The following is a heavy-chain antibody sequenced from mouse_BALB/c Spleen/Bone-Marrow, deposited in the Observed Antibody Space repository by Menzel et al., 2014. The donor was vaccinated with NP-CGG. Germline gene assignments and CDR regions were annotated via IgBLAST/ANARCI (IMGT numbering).Heavy chain of an antibody. V-gene: IGHV5-12-1*01. CDR1: GFAFSSYD. CDR3: ARLPSYYRYEDAY. CDR2: ISSGGGST. D-gene: IGHD2-14*01. Sequence: EVNVVESGGGLVKPGGSLKLSCAASGFAFSSYDMSWVRQTPEKRLEWVAYISSGGGSTYYPDTVKGRFTISRDNAKNTLYLQMSSLKSEDTAMYYCARLPSYYRYEDAYWGQGTLVTVSA. J-gene: IGHJ3*01.